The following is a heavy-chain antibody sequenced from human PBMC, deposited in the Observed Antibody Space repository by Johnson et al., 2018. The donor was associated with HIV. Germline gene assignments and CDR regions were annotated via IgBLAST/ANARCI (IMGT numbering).Heavy chain of an antibody. D-gene: IGHD3-22*01. CDR2: VYSGGTT. Sequence: VQLVESGGGLVQPGASLRLSCAASGFTVSSNYMSWVRQAPGKGLESVSVVYSGGTTHYADSVKGRSTISRDSSKNTLYLQVNSLRAEDTAVYYCARDLYYYDTSGYYLNGPDAFDIWGQGTMVTVSS. J-gene: IGHJ3*02. V-gene: IGHV3-66*02. CDR3: ARDLYYYDTSGYYLNGPDAFDI. CDR1: GFTVSSNY.